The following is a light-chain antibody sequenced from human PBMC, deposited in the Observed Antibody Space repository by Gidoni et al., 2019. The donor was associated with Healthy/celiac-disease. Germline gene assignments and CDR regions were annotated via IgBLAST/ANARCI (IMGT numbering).Light chain of an antibody. V-gene: IGKV1-39*01. J-gene: IGKJ2*01. Sequence: DIQMTQSPSSLSACVGDRVPITCRASQSISSDLNWYQQKPGKATKVLIYGASSLQSGVPSRFSGSGSGTDFTLTISSLQPEDLSTYYCQQSYSTPRYTFGQGTKLEIK. CDR1: QSISSD. CDR2: GAS. CDR3: QQSYSTPRYT.